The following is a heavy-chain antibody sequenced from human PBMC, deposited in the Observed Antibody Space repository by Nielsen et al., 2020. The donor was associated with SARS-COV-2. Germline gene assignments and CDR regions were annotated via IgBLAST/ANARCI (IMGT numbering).Heavy chain of an antibody. CDR3: ARDRIAARPTFGWFDP. V-gene: IGHV3-73*01. J-gene: IGHJ5*02. CDR2: IRSKANSYAT. CDR1: GFTFSGSA. Sequence: ETLSLTCAASGFTFSGSAMHWVRQASGKGLEWVGRIRSKANSYATAYAASVKGRFTISRDDSKNTAYLQMNSLKTEDTAVYYCARDRIAARPTFGWFDPWGQGTLVTVSS. D-gene: IGHD6-6*01.